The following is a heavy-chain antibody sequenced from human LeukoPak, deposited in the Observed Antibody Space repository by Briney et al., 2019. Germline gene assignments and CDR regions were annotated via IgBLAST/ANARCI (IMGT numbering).Heavy chain of an antibody. CDR1: GGSITSHSW. CDR2: IYHGGDT. J-gene: IGHJ4*02. CDR3: ASHVTVLGTRGFDY. V-gene: IGHV4-4*01. D-gene: IGHD6-19*01. Sequence: SETLPLTCAVSGGSITSHSWWSWVRQPPGKGLEWIGEIYHGGDTNYDPSVKSRVTMSVDKSKNHFSLNLRSVTAADTAIYCCASHVTVLGTRGFDYWSQGILVTVSS.